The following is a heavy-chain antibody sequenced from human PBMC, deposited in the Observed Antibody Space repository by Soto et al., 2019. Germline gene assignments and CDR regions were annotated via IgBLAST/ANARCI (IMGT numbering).Heavy chain of an antibody. CDR1: GFTFSSYA. CDR3: ARGGLGATIAAAFDI. Sequence: QVQLVESGGGVVQPGRALRLYCAASGFTFSSYAMHWVRQAPGKGLEWVAVISYDGSNKYYADSVKGRFTISRDNSKNTLYLQMNSLRAEDTAVYYCARGGLGATIAAAFDIWGQGTMVTVSS. D-gene: IGHD3-10*01. J-gene: IGHJ3*02. V-gene: IGHV3-30-3*01. CDR2: ISYDGSNK.